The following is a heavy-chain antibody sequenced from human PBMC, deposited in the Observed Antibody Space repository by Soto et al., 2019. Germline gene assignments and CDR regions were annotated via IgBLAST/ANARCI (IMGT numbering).Heavy chain of an antibody. J-gene: IGHJ6*02. CDR1: GGSVSSDTHY. D-gene: IGHD2-2*02. CDR2: IYSSGST. V-gene: IGHV4-61*01. Sequence: SETLSLTCTVSGGSVSSDTHYWSWIRHPPGKRLEWIGVIYSSGSTNYNPSLKSRVTMSVDTSNNQFSLRLRSVIVADTAVYHCARFVRSCSGTTCYTRADVWGQGTTVTVSS. CDR3: ARFVRSCSGTTCYTRADV.